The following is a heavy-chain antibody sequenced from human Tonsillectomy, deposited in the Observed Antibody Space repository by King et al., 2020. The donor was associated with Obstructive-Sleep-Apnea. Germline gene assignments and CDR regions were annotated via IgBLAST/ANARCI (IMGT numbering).Heavy chain of an antibody. J-gene: IGHJ5*02. V-gene: IGHV4-30-4*07. Sequence: QLQESGPGLVKPSQTLSLTCAVSGGSISSGGYSWSWIRQPPGKGLEWIGYIYYSGSTYYNPSLKSRVTISVDTSKNQFSLKLSSVTAADTAVYYCARALPKYCSGGSCSGNNWFDPWGQGTLVTVSS. CDR2: IYYSGST. D-gene: IGHD2-15*01. CDR3: ARALPKYCSGGSCSGNNWFDP. CDR1: GGSISSGGYS.